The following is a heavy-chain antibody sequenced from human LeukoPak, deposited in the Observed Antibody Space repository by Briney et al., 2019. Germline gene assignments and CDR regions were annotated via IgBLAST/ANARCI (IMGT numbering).Heavy chain of an antibody. CDR2: INPNSGGT. V-gene: IGHV1-2*02. Sequence: ASVKVSCKASGYTFTGYYMHWVRQAPGQGLEWMGWINPNSGGTNYAQKFQGRVTMTRDTSISTAYMELSRLRSDDTAVYYCARDRQDVRGSYYPDWFDPWGQGTLVTVSS. D-gene: IGHD3-10*01. J-gene: IGHJ5*02. CDR1: GYTFTGYY. CDR3: ARDRQDVRGSYYPDWFDP.